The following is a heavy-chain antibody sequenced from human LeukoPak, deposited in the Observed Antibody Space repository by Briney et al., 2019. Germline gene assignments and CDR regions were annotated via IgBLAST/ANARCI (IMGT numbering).Heavy chain of an antibody. CDR3: ARDSGYSYGFNWFDP. J-gene: IGHJ5*02. Sequence: SVKVSRKASGGTFSSYAISWVRQAPGQGLEWMGRTIPIFGTANYAQKFQGRVTITTDESTSTAYMELSSLRSEDTAVYYCARDSGYSYGFNWFDPWGQGTLVTVSS. V-gene: IGHV1-69*05. CDR1: GGTFSSYA. CDR2: TIPIFGTA. D-gene: IGHD5-18*01.